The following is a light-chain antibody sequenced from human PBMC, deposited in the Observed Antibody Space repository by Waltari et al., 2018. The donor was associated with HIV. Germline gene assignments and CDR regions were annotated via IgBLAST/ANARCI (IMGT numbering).Light chain of an antibody. V-gene: IGLV3-21*04. Sequence: SYVLTQPPSVSVAPGTTARITCGGNNIGSKSVHWYQHKPGQAPVLVIYYDRERPSGIPERFCGSDSGNTATLTINRVEAGDEADYYCQVWDSSSEHVVFGGGTKLTVL. CDR3: QVWDSSSEHVV. CDR1: NIGSKS. CDR2: YDR. J-gene: IGLJ2*01.